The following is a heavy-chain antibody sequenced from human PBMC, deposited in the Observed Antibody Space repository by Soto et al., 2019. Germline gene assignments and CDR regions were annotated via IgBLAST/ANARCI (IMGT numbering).Heavy chain of an antibody. CDR2: ISAYNGNT. J-gene: IGHJ6*02. CDR1: GYTFTSYG. CDR3: ARDRDYDILTGPLYYYYSMDV. D-gene: IGHD3-9*01. V-gene: IGHV1-18*01. Sequence: ASVKVSCKASGYTFTSYGISWVRQAPGQGLEWMGWISAYNGNTNYAQKLQGRVTMTTDTSTSTAYMELRSLRSDDTAVYYCARDRDYDILTGPLYYYYSMDVWGQGTTVTVSS.